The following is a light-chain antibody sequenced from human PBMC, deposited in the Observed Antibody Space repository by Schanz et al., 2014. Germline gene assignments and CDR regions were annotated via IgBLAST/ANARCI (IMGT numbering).Light chain of an antibody. V-gene: IGKV4-1*01. J-gene: IGKJ3*01. CDR3: QQYYSTPVT. CDR2: WAS. Sequence: DIVMTQSPDSLAVSLGERATIHCKSSQSVLYSSNNKNYLAWYQQKPGQPPKLLIYWASTRESGVPDRFSGSGSGTDFTLTIRSLQAEDVAVYYCQQYYSTPVTFGPGTKVDIK. CDR1: QSVLYSSNNKNY.